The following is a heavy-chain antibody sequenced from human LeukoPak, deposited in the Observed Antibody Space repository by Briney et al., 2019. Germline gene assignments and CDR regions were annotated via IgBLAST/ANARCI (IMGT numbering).Heavy chain of an antibody. J-gene: IGHJ4*02. V-gene: IGHV3-74*01. D-gene: IGHD6-13*01. Sequence: WGSLSLSCAASGFTFSSYWMHWVRQAPGKGLVWVSRINSDGSSTSYADSVKRRITISRDNANNTLYLQMNILRAEITAVYYCASLYSSSQFDYWGQGTLVTVSS. CDR1: GFTFSSYW. CDR3: ASLYSSSQFDY. CDR2: INSDGSST.